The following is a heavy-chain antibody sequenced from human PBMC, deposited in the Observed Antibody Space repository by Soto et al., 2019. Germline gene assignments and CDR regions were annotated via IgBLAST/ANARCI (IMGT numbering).Heavy chain of an antibody. CDR3: SKDKGGFNWAPSHFDY. J-gene: IGHJ4*02. V-gene: IGHV3-30*18. CDR2: TSYDGNNE. Sequence: GGSLRLSCAASRFTFSNYAMHWVRQAPGKGLEWVALTSYDGNNEYYTDSVKGRFTISRDNSKNTLFLQMNSPRPEDTAVYYCSKDKGGFNWAPSHFDYWGQGALVTVSS. CDR1: RFTFSNYA. D-gene: IGHD1-1*01.